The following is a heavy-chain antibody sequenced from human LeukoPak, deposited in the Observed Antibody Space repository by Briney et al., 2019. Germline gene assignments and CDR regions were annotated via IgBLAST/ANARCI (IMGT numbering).Heavy chain of an antibody. J-gene: IGHJ4*02. CDR1: GGSISSSNW. Sequence: PSETLSLTCAVSGGSISSSNWWSWVRQPPGKGLEWIGEIYHSGSTNYNPSLKSRVTISVDTSKNQFSLKLSSVTAADTAVYYCARGVAMDFDYWGQGTLVTVSS. D-gene: IGHD5-24*01. V-gene: IGHV4-4*02. CDR3: ARGVAMDFDY. CDR2: IYHSGST.